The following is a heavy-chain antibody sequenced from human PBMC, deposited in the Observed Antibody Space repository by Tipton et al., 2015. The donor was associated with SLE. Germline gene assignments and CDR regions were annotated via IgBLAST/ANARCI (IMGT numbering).Heavy chain of an antibody. D-gene: IGHD6-13*01. J-gene: IGHJ2*01. CDR1: GGSISGHC. V-gene: IGHV4-59*11. CDR3: ARGYSSSWYREFFDI. CDR2: LYYTGIT. Sequence: LRLSCTVSGGSISGHCWSWIRQPPGRGLEWIGYLYYTGITDYNPSLMSRVTMSVDTSKNQFSLRLRSATAADTAFYYCARGYSSSWYREFFDIWGRGTLVTVSS.